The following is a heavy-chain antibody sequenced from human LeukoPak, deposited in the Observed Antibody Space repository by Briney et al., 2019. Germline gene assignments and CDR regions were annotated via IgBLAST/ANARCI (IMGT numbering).Heavy chain of an antibody. CDR3: TKGRTSVVPAAVDF. CDR1: GFTFDDFG. D-gene: IGHD2-2*01. J-gene: IGHJ4*02. CDR2: ISWNSDSI. Sequence: PGRPLRLSCAASGFTFDDFGMHWVRQAPGKGLEWVSGISWNSDSIGYADSVKGRFTISRDNAKNSLYLQMNSLRTEDTALYYCTKGRTSVVPAAVDFWGQGTLVTVSS. V-gene: IGHV3-9*01.